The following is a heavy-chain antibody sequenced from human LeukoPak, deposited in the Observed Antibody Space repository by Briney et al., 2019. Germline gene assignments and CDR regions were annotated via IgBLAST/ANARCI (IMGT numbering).Heavy chain of an antibody. CDR3: AKDSPMTGYYIY. CDR1: GFSFGFHA. CDR2: ISGSGGST. J-gene: IGHJ4*02. D-gene: IGHD3-9*01. V-gene: IGHV3-23*01. Sequence: GGSLRLSCAASGFSFGFHALTWVRQAPGRGLEWVSAISGSGGSTYYADSVKGRFTISRDNSKNTLYLQMNSLRAEDTAVYYCAKDSPMTGYYIYWGQGTLVTVSS.